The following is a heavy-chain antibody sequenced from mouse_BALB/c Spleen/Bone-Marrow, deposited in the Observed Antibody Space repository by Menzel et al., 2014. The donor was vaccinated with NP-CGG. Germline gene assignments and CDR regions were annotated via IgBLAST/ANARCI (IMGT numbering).Heavy chain of an antibody. CDR2: ISYDGSN. CDR1: GYSITSGYY. D-gene: IGHD1-1*02. CDR3: VRGFIFPVVPFAF. J-gene: IGHJ3*01. V-gene: IGHV3-6*01. Sequence: VQLQQSGPGLVKPSQSLSLTCSVTGYSITSGYYWNWIRQFPGNKLEWMGYISYDGSNNHNPSLKNRISITRDTSKNPIFLKFNFVTPEDTPPHFCVRGFIFPVVPFAFWGQGTLVTVSA.